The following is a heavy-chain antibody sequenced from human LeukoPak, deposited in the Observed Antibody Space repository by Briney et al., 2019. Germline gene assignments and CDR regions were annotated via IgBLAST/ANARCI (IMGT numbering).Heavy chain of an antibody. J-gene: IGHJ3*02. D-gene: IGHD3-22*01. CDR3: ARVYYYDSSGYLGAFDI. Sequence: SETLSLTCTVSGGSISNYYWSWIRQPPEKGLEWIGYIYYTGTTNYNPSLKNRLTISVDTSKNQFSLKLSSVTAADTAVYYCARVYYYDSSGYLGAFDIWGQGTMVTVSS. V-gene: IGHV4-59*01. CDR2: IYYTGTT. CDR1: GGSISNYY.